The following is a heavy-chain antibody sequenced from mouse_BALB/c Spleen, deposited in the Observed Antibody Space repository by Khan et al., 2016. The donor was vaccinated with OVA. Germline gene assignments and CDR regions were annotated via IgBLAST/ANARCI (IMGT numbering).Heavy chain of an antibody. V-gene: IGHV1S132*01. J-gene: IGHJ3*01. Sequence: QVQLQQSGAELVKPGASVKLSCKTSGYTFTSYWIQWVKQRPGQGLGWIGQIFPGTGTTYYNENFKGKATLTVDSSSNTAYMQFSSLTSEDSAVYFCARGYFGNYEFAYWGQGTRGTVSP. CDR1: GYTFTSYW. D-gene: IGHD2-1*01. CDR2: IFPGTGTT. CDR3: ARGYFGNYEFAY.